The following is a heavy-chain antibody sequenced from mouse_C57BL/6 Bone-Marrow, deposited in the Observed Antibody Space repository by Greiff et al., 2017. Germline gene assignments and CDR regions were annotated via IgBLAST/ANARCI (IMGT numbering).Heavy chain of an antibody. V-gene: IGHV7-1*01. CDR2: SRNKANDYTT. CDR3: ARDARAYSYWYFDV. Sequence: EVMLVESGGGLVQSGRSLRLSCATSGFTFSDFYMEWVRQAPGKGLEWIAASRNKANDYTTEYSASVKGRFIVSRDTSQSILYLQMNALRAEDTAIYYGARDARAYSYWYFDVWGTGTTVTVSS. J-gene: IGHJ1*03. D-gene: IGHD2-10*01. CDR1: GFTFSDFY.